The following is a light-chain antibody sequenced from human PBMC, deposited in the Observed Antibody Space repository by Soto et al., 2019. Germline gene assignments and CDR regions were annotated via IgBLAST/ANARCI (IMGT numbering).Light chain of an antibody. V-gene: IGKV1-5*01. CDR1: QTISTW. Sequence: DIQMTQSPSILSASVGDRVAITCRASQTISTWLAWNQLKPGKAPKLLIFDASSLESGVPSRFGGSGSGTEFTLTISSLQPDDFATYYCQQYNTYSWTFGQGTKV. CDR3: QQYNTYSWT. J-gene: IGKJ1*01. CDR2: DAS.